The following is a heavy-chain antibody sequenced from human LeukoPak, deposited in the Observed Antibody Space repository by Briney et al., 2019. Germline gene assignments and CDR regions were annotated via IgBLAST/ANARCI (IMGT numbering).Heavy chain of an antibody. CDR1: RGSISSGGHS. Sequence: SQTLSLTCAVSRGSISSGGHSWSRIRQPPGKGLEWIGYIYHSGSTYYNPSLKSRVTISVDRSKNQFSLKLSSVTAADTAVYYCARAYSSSWYFESGWFDPWGQGPLVTVSS. D-gene: IGHD6-13*01. CDR3: ARAYSSSWYFESGWFDP. V-gene: IGHV4-30-2*01. CDR2: IYHSGST. J-gene: IGHJ5*02.